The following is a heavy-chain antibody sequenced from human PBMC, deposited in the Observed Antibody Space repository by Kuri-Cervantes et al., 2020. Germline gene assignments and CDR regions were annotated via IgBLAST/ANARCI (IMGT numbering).Heavy chain of an antibody. D-gene: IGHD3-22*01. CDR1: GGSISSGDYY. Sequence: LRLSCTVSGGSISSGDYYWSWIRQPPGKGLEWIGYIYYSGSTYYNPSLKSRVTISVDTSKNQFSLKLSSVTAADTAVYYCARHCEDGYYYDSRNNWFDPWGQGTLVTVSS. J-gene: IGHJ5*02. CDR3: ARHCEDGYYYDSRNNWFDP. V-gene: IGHV4-30-4*01. CDR2: IYYSGST.